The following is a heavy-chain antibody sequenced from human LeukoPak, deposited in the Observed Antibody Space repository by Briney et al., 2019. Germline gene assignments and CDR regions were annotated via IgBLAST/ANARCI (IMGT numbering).Heavy chain of an antibody. CDR1: GGSVSSSSNY. CDR3: ARDDNRFGELLTA. D-gene: IGHD3-10*01. V-gene: IGHV4-39*02. Sequence: SETLSLTCSVSGGSVSSSSNYWGWIRQPPGKGLEWIGSIYYSGSTYYNPSLKSRVTISVDTSKNQFSLKLSSVTAADTAVYYCARDDNRFGELLTAWGQGTLVTVSS. CDR2: IYYSGST. J-gene: IGHJ5*02.